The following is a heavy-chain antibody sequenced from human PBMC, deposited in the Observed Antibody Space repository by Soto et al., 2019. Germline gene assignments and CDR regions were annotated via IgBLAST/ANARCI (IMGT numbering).Heavy chain of an antibody. Sequence: EVQLLESGGGLVQPGGSLRLSCAGSGITFSINAMSWVRQAPGKGLEWISTISSSGDNTYYADSVKGRFTISRDDSKSTLYLQMNRLGAEDTAVYYCAKDDQVVAGERYYYRMDVWGQGTTVTVSS. CDR2: ISSSGDNT. J-gene: IGHJ6*02. D-gene: IGHD3-16*01. V-gene: IGHV3-23*01. CDR1: GITFSINA. CDR3: AKDDQVVAGERYYYRMDV.